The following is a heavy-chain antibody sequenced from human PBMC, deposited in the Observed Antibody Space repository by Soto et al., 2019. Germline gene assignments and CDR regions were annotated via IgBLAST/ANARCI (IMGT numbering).Heavy chain of an antibody. CDR3: ARDGDACSGGTCYSNY. J-gene: IGHJ4*02. CDR1: GYTFTSYG. CDR2: ISGYNGNA. V-gene: IGHV1-18*01. Sequence: ASVKLSCKASGYTFTSYGISWVRQAPGQGLEWMGWISGYNGNANYAQKLQGRVTMTTDTSTSTAYMEVRSLRSDATAVYYCARDGDACSGGTCYSNYWGQGTPVTVSS. D-gene: IGHD2-15*01.